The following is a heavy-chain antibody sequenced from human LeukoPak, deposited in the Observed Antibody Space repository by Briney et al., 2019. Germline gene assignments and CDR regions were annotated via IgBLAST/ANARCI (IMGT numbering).Heavy chain of an antibody. CDR1: GYTFTSYD. J-gene: IGHJ4*02. V-gene: IGHV1-8*01. CDR2: MNPNSGNT. CDR3: ARDRGRLWFGELWSRVRHLFDY. D-gene: IGHD3-10*01. Sequence: GASVKVSCKASGYTFTSYDINWVRQATGQGLEWMGWMNPNSGNTGYAQKFQGRVTMTRNTSISTAYMELSSLRSEDTAVYYCARDRGRLWFGELWSRVRHLFDYWGQGTLVTVSS.